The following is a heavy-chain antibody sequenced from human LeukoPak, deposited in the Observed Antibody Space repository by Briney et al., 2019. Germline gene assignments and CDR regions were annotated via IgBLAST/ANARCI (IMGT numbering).Heavy chain of an antibody. V-gene: IGHV4-59*01. J-gene: IGHJ5*02. D-gene: IGHD5-12*01. CDR1: GGSISTYY. Sequence: PSETLSLTCTGSGGSISTYYWNWIRQPPGKGLEWIAYIYYSGSTNYNPSLKSRVTISVDTSKNQISLKLSSVTAADTAVYYCARDPLGGYWFDPWGQGTLVTVSS. CDR3: ARDPLGGYWFDP. CDR2: IYYSGST.